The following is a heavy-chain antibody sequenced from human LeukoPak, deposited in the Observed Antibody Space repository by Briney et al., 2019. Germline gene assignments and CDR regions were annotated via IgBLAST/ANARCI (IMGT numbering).Heavy chain of an antibody. J-gene: IGHJ6*03. CDR3: ARETVRVGYYYMDV. V-gene: IGHV3-74*01. CDR2: INSDGSST. D-gene: IGHD2-21*02. CDR1: GFTFSSYW. Sequence: GGSLRLSCAASGFTFSSYWMHWVRQAPGKGLVWVSRINSDGSSTSYADSVKGRFTISRDNAKNTLYLQMNSLRAEDTAVYYCARETVRVGYYYMDVWGKGTTVTVSS.